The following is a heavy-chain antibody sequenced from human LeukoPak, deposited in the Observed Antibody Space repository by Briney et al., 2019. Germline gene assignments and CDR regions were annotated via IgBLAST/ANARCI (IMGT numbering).Heavy chain of an antibody. D-gene: IGHD4-17*01. CDR1: GFTFSSYS. V-gene: IGHV3-21*01. Sequence: GGSLRLSCAASGFTFSSYSMNWVRQAPGKGLEWVSSISSSSSYIYYADSVKGRFTISRDNAKNSLYLQMNSLRAEDTAVYYCARTDTVTHHAFDIWGQGTMVTVSS. J-gene: IGHJ3*02. CDR3: ARTDTVTHHAFDI. CDR2: ISSSSSYI.